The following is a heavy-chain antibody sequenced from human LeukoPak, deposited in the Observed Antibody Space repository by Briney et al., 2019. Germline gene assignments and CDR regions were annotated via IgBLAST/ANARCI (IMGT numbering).Heavy chain of an antibody. J-gene: IGHJ4*02. D-gene: IGHD4-23*01. CDR3: AKSVVTRNFDY. Sequence: GGSLRLSCAASVFTFSNFAMSGVRQAPGKGLEWVSTISGSTGSTSYADSVKGRFTISRDTSKNTLYLQMNSLRAEDTAVYYCAKSVVTRNFDYWGQGTLVTVSS. CDR1: VFTFSNFA. V-gene: IGHV3-23*01. CDR2: ISGSTGST.